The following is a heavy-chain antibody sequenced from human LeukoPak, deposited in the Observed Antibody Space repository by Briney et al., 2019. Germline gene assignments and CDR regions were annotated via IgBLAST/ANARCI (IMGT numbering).Heavy chain of an antibody. CDR3: VKDVKVGYGDSSFDC. Sequence: GGSLRLSCAASGFTFSSYAMNWVRQAPGKGLEWVSAVTPSGGSTFYTDSVKGRFTISRDNSMNTLYLQLNSLRAEDTALYYCVKDVKVGYGDSSFDCWGQGTLVTVSS. CDR2: VTPSGGST. CDR1: GFTFSSYA. D-gene: IGHD4-17*01. V-gene: IGHV3-23*01. J-gene: IGHJ4*02.